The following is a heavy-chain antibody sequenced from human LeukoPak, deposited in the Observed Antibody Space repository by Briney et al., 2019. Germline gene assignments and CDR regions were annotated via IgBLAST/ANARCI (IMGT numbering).Heavy chain of an antibody. Sequence: GGSLRLSCATSGFSFSDHYMDWVRLAPGKGLEWVGRIKNKANSYGTDYAASVKGRFTLSRDDSKDSLYLQMNSLRSEDTALYYCTRVRLGAATRYFDYWGQGTLVTVSS. V-gene: IGHV3-72*01. CDR2: IKNKANSYGT. D-gene: IGHD1-26*01. CDR1: GFSFSDHY. CDR3: TRVRLGAATRYFDY. J-gene: IGHJ4*02.